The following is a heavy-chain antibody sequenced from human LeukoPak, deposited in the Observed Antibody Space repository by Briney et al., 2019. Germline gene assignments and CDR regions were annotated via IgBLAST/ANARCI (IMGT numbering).Heavy chain of an antibody. CDR1: GFIFSTCA. D-gene: IGHD4-11*01. V-gene: IGHV3-23*01. CDR2: ISGSGGTT. CDR3: AKRTDYSNYGPFDY. Sequence: GGSLRLSCTASGFIFSTCAMSWVRQAPGKGLEWVSAISGSGGTTYYADSVKGRFTISRDNFKNTLFLQMNSLRAEDTAVYYCAKRTDYSNYGPFDYWGQGTPVTVSS. J-gene: IGHJ4*02.